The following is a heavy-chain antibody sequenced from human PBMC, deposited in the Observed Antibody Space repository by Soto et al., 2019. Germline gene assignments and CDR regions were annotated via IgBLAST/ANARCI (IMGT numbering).Heavy chain of an antibody. CDR3: SADRPDIGVGWWV. CDR2: IVVASGQT. J-gene: IGHJ6*02. D-gene: IGHD2-15*01. V-gene: IGHV1-58*02. Sequence: GASVKASCKASGSGFISSGIQWVRQAHGQRLEWIGWIVVASGQTNYAQNFRGRVAITRDTSTATAYIELTGLTSEDTAVYFCSADRPDIGVGWWVWGQGTTVTVSS. CDR1: GSGFISSG.